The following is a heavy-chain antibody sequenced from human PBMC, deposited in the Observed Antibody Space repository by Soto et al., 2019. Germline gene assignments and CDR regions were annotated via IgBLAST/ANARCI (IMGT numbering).Heavy chain of an antibody. Sequence: GGSLRLSCAASGFTFSSYGMHWVRQAPGKGLEWVAVIWYDGSNKYYADSVKGRFTISRDNSKNTLYLQMNSLRAEDTAVYYCARDSYYDFWSGEYTAGPHYYGTEGWGQGTTVTV. CDR3: ARDSYYDFWSGEYTAGPHYYGTEG. J-gene: IGHJ6*02. D-gene: IGHD3-3*01. V-gene: IGHV3-33*08. CDR2: IWYDGSNK. CDR1: GFTFSSYG.